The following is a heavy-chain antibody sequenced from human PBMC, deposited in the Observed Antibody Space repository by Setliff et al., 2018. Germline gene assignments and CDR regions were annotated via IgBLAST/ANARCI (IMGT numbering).Heavy chain of an antibody. CDR1: GFTFKNYG. Sequence: PGGSLRLSCVASGFTFKNYGMHWVRQAPGKGLEWVAFIRYDGNNKYYADSVKGRFTISRDDSKKTLYLQMNSLRAEDTAVYYCAKRGDSSSWLEYWGQGTLVTVSS. CDR3: AKRGDSSSWLEY. CDR2: IRYDGNNK. V-gene: IGHV3-30*02. D-gene: IGHD6-13*01. J-gene: IGHJ4*02.